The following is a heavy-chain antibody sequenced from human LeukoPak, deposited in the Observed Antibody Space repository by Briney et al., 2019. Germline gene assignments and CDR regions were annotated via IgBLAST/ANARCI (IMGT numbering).Heavy chain of an antibody. D-gene: IGHD4-17*01. V-gene: IGHV4-4*07. CDR1: GVSISSYY. J-gene: IGHJ5*02. CDR3: ARRSLRPTGNWFDP. Sequence: PSETLSLTCTVSGVSISSYYWSWIRQPAGKGLEWIGRIYTSGSTNYNPFLKSRVTMSVDTSKNQFSLKLSSVTAADTAVYYCARRSLRPTGNWFDPWGQGTLVTVSS. CDR2: IYTSGST.